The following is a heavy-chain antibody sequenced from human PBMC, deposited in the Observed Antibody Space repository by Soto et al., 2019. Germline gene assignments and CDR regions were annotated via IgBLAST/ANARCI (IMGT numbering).Heavy chain of an antibody. V-gene: IGHV4-39*01. CDR2: IYYSGNT. J-gene: IGHJ4*02. D-gene: IGHD4-17*01. Sequence: QLQLQESGPGLVKPSETLSLTCTVFGGSISTSSYYWGWIRQPPGKGLEWIGSIYYSGNTYYNPSLKSRVTMSVDTSKNQFSLKLSSVTAADTAVYYCATIYGEGVYWGPGTLVTVSS. CDR3: ATIYGEGVY. CDR1: GGSISTSSYY.